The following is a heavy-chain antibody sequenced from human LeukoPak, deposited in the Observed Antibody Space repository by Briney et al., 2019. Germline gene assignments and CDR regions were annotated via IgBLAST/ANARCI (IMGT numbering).Heavy chain of an antibody. Sequence: GGSLRLSCAASGFTFSSSWMTWVRQAPGKGLEWVANIKPDGSEGSYVDSVKGRFTISRDNAKNSLFLQMISLRAEDTAVYYCARDRGYKSFDYWGQGALVTVPQ. CDR1: GFTFSSSW. V-gene: IGHV3-7*04. CDR3: ARDRGYKSFDY. D-gene: IGHD3-10*01. J-gene: IGHJ4*02. CDR2: IKPDGSEG.